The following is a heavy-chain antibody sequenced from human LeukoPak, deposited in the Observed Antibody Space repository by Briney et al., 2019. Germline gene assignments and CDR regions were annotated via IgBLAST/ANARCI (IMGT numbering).Heavy chain of an antibody. J-gene: IGHJ4*02. CDR2: INSDMSST. V-gene: IGHV3-74*01. D-gene: IGHD6-19*01. CDR3: ARDIAVSGNYFGY. Sequence: GGSLRLSCAASGFTFSSYGMSWVRQAPGKGLVWVSRINSDMSSTNYADSVKGRFTISRDNAKNTLYLQMNSLRAEDTAVYYCARDIAVSGNYFGYWGQGTLVTVSS. CDR1: GFTFSSYG.